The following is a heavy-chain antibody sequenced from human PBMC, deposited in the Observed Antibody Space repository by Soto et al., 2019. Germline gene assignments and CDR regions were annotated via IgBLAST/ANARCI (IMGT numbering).Heavy chain of an antibody. Sequence: GGSLRLSCLVSGFTSSSYAMSWVRQAPGKGLEWVSSISGRGGTTYYADSVKGRFFISRDTSKNTLFLQMNSLRADDTAVYYCAKDSVYSFGVNAFDVWGQGTMVTVSS. CDR2: ISGRGGTT. CDR3: AKDSVYSFGVNAFDV. J-gene: IGHJ3*01. V-gene: IGHV3-23*01. CDR1: GFTSSSYA. D-gene: IGHD3-16*01.